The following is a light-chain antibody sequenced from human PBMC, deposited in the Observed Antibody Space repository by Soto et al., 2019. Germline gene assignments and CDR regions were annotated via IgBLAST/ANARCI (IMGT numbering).Light chain of an antibody. CDR3: QVWDGSSDHEEWV. CDR2: DDT. V-gene: IGLV3-21*02. J-gene: IGLJ3*02. CDR1: NIGSKS. Sequence: SYELTQPPSLSLAPGQTAMITCGGNNIGSKSVHWYQHKPGQAPVLVVYDDTDRPSGIPERFSGSNSGNTAALTISRVEAGDEADYYCQVWDGSSDHEEWVFGGGTKPTVL.